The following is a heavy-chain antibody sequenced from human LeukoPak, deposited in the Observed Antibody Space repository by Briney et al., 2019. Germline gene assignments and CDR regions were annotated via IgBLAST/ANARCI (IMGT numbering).Heavy chain of an antibody. J-gene: IGHJ6*03. V-gene: IGHV3-74*01. D-gene: IGHD3-3*01. Sequence: PGGSLRLSCAASGITFSSYWMHWVRQAPGKGLVWVSRINSDGSSTSYADSVEGRFTISRDNAKNTLYLQMNSLRAEDTAVYYCARVAYDFWSGYYYRPDYYYYYYMDVWGKGTTVTVSS. CDR2: INSDGSST. CDR1: GITFSSYW. CDR3: ARVAYDFWSGYYYRPDYYYYYYMDV.